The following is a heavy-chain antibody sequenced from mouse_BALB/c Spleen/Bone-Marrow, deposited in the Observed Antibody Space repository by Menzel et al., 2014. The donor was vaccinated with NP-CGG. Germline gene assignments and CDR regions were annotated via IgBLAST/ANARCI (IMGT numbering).Heavy chain of an antibody. CDR3: ARDKGRVFFDY. J-gene: IGHJ2*01. CDR2: IRNKANGYTT. V-gene: IGHV7-3*02. Sequence: EVKLEESGGGLVQPGGSLRLSCATSGFTFTDYYMNWVRQPPGKALEWLGFIRNKANGYTTEYSASVKSRFTISRDNSQNILYLQMNTLRVGDSATYYCARDKGRVFFDYWGQGTTLTVSS. CDR1: GFTFTDYY.